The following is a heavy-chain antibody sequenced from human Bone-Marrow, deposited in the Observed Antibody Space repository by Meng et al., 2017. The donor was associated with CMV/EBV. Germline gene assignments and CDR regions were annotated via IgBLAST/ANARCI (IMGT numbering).Heavy chain of an antibody. D-gene: IGHD1-7*01. CDR2: INPNSGGT. Sequence: ASVKVSCKASGYTFTGYYMHWVRQAPGQGLEWMGWINPNSGGTNYAQKFQGRVTMTRDTSISTAYMELSRLRSDDTAVYYCARATYNWNYEDYWGQGTLVTGYS. J-gene: IGHJ4*02. CDR3: ARATYNWNYEDY. CDR1: GYTFTGYY. V-gene: IGHV1-2*02.